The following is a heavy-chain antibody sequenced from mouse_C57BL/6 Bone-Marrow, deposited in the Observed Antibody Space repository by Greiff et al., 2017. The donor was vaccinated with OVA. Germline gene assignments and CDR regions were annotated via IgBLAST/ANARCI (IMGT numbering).Heavy chain of an antibody. Sequence: VQLQQSGAELARPGASVKMSCKASGYTFTSYTMHWVKQRPGQGLEWIGYINPSSGYTKYNQKFKDKATLTADKSSSTAYMQLSSLTSEDSAVYYCATETYDYDGYPYYYAMDYWGQGTSVTVSS. D-gene: IGHD2-4*01. V-gene: IGHV1-4*01. CDR2: INPSSGYT. CDR1: GYTFTSYT. CDR3: ATETYDYDGYPYYYAMDY. J-gene: IGHJ4*01.